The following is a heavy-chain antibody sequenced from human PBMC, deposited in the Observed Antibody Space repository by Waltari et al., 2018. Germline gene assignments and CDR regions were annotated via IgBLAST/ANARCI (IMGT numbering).Heavy chain of an antibody. J-gene: IGHJ5*02. V-gene: IGHV3-23*01. CDR2: IRSRSAST. Sequence: EVQLLDSGGGLIQPGGSLRLSCAASGLTFLIYARSWVRQAPGKGLEWVSGIRSRSASTNYADSVRGRFTISRDNSRDTLYLQMNSLRAEDTAICYCARPIGTAGTPYWFGPWGQGTLVTVSS. D-gene: IGHD6-25*01. CDR1: GLTFLIYA. CDR3: ARPIGTAGTPYWFGP.